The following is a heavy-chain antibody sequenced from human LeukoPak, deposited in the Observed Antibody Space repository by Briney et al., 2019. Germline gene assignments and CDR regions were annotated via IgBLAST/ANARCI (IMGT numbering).Heavy chain of an antibody. V-gene: IGHV3-23*01. CDR2: ISGSGGNT. CDR1: GFTFSSYA. D-gene: IGHD3-22*01. Sequence: GGSLRLSCAASGFTFSSYAMSWVRQAPGKGLEWVSGISGSGGNTYYADSVKGRFTISRDNSKNTLYLQMSSLRAEDTAAYYCAKDTMIVASTFDYWGQGTLVTVSS. J-gene: IGHJ4*02. CDR3: AKDTMIVASTFDY.